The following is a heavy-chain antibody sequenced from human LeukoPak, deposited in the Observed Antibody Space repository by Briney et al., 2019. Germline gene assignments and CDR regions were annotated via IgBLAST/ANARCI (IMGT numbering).Heavy chain of an antibody. J-gene: IGHJ3*02. CDR2: IADDGSNK. CDR1: GFTFSSYA. CDR3: ARVDDLDAFDT. V-gene: IGHV3-30*04. D-gene: IGHD2-2*03. Sequence: GGSLRLSCAASGFTFSSYAMHWVRQAPGKGLRWVAVIADDGSNKYYADSVKGRFTISRDNSNNTLYLQMNSLRAEDAAVYYCARVDDLDAFDTWGQGTMVTVSS.